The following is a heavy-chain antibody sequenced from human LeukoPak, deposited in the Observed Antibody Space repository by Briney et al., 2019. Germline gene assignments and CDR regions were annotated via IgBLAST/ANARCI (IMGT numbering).Heavy chain of an antibody. Sequence: ASVKVSCKASGDTFTSYGISWVRQAPGQGLEWMGWISAYNGNTNYAQKLQGRVTMTTDTSTSTAYMELRSLRSDDTAVYYCARDLRGDSSGYYLTAYFAYWGQGTLVTVSS. J-gene: IGHJ4*02. CDR3: ARDLRGDSSGYYLTAYFAY. CDR1: GDTFTSYG. CDR2: ISAYNGNT. V-gene: IGHV1-18*01. D-gene: IGHD3-22*01.